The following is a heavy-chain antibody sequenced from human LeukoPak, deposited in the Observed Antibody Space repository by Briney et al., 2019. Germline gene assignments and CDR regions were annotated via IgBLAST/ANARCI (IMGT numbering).Heavy chain of an antibody. D-gene: IGHD4-17*01. J-gene: IGHJ4*02. CDR3: AVRAAVTKLEPNPFDY. CDR2: IYPDDSAT. V-gene: IGHV5-51*01. Sequence: GESLKISCKGSGYRFATYWIGWVRQMPGQGLEWMGIIYPDDSATKYSPSFQGQVTISADKSIDTAYLQWSNLKASDTAMYYCAVRAAVTKLEPNPFDYWGQGTLVTVSS. CDR1: GYRFATYW.